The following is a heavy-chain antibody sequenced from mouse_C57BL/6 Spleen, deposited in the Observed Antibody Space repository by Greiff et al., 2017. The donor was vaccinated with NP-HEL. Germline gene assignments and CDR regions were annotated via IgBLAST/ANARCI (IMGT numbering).Heavy chain of an antibody. Sequence: QVQLKQSGAELAKPGASVKLSCKASGYTFTSYWMHWVKQRPGQGLEWIGYINPSSGYTKYNQKFKDKATLTADKASSTAYMQLSSLTYEDSAVYYCARVVYWYFDVWGTGTTVTVSS. CDR1: GYTFTSYW. J-gene: IGHJ1*03. CDR2: INPSSGYT. CDR3: ARVVYWYFDV. D-gene: IGHD1-1*01. V-gene: IGHV1-7*01.